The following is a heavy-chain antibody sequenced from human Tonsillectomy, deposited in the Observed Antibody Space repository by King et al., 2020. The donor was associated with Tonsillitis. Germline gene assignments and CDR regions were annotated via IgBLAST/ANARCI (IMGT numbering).Heavy chain of an antibody. Sequence: VQLVESGGGLVQPGGSLRLSCAASGFTLSSYAMSWVRKAPGKGLEWVSGISGSGGSTYYADSVKGRFTISRDNSKNTLYLQMNSLRAEDTAVYYCSKSGVDGSGTWHHYYGMDVGGQGTTVTVPS. V-gene: IGHV3-23*04. J-gene: IGHJ6*02. CDR3: SKSGVDGSGTWHHYYGMDV. CDR1: GFTLSSYA. D-gene: IGHD3-10*01. CDR2: ISGSGGST.